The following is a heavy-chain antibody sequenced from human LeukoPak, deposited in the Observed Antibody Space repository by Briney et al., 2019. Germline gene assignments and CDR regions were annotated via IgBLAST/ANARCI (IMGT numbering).Heavy chain of an antibody. V-gene: IGHV3-13*01. CDR2: IGTAGDT. J-gene: IGHJ4*02. CDR3: ARDPSAVTGTGPLDQ. Sequence: GGSLRLSCAASGFTFSSYDMHWVRQATGKGLEWVSAIGTAGDTYYPGSVKGRFTISRENAKNSLYLQMNSLRAGDTAVYYCARDPSAVTGTGPLDQWGPGTLVTVSS. CDR1: GFTFSSYD. D-gene: IGHD6-19*01.